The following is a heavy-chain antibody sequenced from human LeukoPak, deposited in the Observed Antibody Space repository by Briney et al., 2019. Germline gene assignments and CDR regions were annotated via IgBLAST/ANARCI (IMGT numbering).Heavy chain of an antibody. Sequence: PGGSLSLSCAASGFTFSSYWMSWVRQAPGKGLEWVANIKQDGSEKCYVDSVKGRFTISRDNAKNSLYLQMNSLRAEDTAVYYCAREIRSYCSSTSCLNWFDPWGQGTLVTVSS. CDR2: IKQDGSEK. CDR1: GFTFSSYW. J-gene: IGHJ5*02. CDR3: AREIRSYCSSTSCLNWFDP. V-gene: IGHV3-7*01. D-gene: IGHD2-2*01.